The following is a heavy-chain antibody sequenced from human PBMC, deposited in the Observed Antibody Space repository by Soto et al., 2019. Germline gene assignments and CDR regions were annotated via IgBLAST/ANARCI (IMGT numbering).Heavy chain of an antibody. D-gene: IGHD6-13*01. J-gene: IGHJ6*02. CDR2: IIPIFGTA. CDR1: GGTFSSYA. V-gene: IGHV1-69*01. CDR3: ARDSGSSWYEFGDYGMDV. Sequence: ASVKVSCKASGGTFSSYAIIWVRQAPGQGLEWMGGIIPIFGTANYARKFQGRVTITADESTSTAYMELSSLRSEDTAVYYCARDSGSSWYEFGDYGMDVWGQGITVTVSS.